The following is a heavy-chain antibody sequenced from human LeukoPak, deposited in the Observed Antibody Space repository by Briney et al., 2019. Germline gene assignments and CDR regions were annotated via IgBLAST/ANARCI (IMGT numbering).Heavy chain of an antibody. V-gene: IGHV3-23*01. CDR1: GFTFSSYA. D-gene: IGHD6-13*01. J-gene: IGHJ4*02. Sequence: GGSLRLSCAASGFTFSSYAMSWVRQAPGKGLEWVAGISAGGGSTYYADSVKGRFTISRDNAKNMLYLQLNSLRAEDTAVYYCAKDYARSSSWLDYWGQGTLVTVSS. CDR3: AKDYARSSSWLDY. CDR2: ISAGGGST.